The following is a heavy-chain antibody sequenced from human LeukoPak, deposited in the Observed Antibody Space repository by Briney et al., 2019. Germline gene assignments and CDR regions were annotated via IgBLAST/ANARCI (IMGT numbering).Heavy chain of an antibody. CDR2: IYRGGTT. D-gene: IGHD6-13*01. CDR1: GFTVSSNY. CDR3: AKAISLIAAAGPQGGY. J-gene: IGHJ4*02. Sequence: GGSLRLSCAASGFTVSSNYMSWVRQAPGKGLEWVSVIYRGGTTYYADSVKGRFTISRDNSKNTLYLQMNSLRVEDTAVYYCAKAISLIAAAGPQGGYWGQGTLVTVSS. V-gene: IGHV3-53*01.